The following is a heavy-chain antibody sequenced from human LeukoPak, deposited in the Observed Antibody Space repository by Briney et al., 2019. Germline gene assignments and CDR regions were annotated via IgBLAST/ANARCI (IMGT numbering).Heavy chain of an antibody. Sequence: GGSLRLSCSASGCTFSSYAMHWVRQAPGKGLEYVSAISSNGGSTYYADSVKGRFTISRDTSKNTLYLQMNSLRAEDTAVYYCAKLRNTSPLYYFDYWGQGTLVTVSS. D-gene: IGHD2/OR15-2a*01. J-gene: IGHJ4*02. V-gene: IGHV3-64*04. CDR1: GCTFSSYA. CDR3: AKLRNTSPLYYFDY. CDR2: ISSNGGST.